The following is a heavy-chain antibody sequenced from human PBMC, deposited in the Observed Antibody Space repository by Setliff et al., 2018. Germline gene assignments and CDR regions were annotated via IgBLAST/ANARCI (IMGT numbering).Heavy chain of an antibody. CDR3: RFWSYVYKNDY. D-gene: IGHD3-16*01. V-gene: IGHV4-34*01. J-gene: IGHJ4*02. CDR2: INPSGTT. CDR1: GGPFSDYY. Sequence: PSETLSLTCTFYGGPFSDYYWGWVRQTPGKGLEWIAEINPSGTTNYIPSLKSRLTISVDTSKRQFSLKLISVTAADTAVYYCRFWSYVYKNDYWAQGTLGTVS.